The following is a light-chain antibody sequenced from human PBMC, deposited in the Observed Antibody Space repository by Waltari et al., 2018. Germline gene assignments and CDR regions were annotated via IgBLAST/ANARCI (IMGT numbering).Light chain of an antibody. CDR2: GAS. CDR1: QDIGND. V-gene: IGKV1-6*01. Sequence: AIQMTQSPSSLSASIGDRVTIVCRASQDIGNDLGWYQQKSGKAPKLLIYGASNLQSGVPSRFRGSGSGTEFTLTLSSLQPEDFATYFCLQDETYPLTFGGGTKVDIK. CDR3: LQDETYPLT. J-gene: IGKJ4*01.